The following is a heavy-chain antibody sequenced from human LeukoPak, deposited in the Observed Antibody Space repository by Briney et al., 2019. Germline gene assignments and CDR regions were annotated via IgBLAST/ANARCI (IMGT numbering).Heavy chain of an antibody. D-gene: IGHD3-10*01. V-gene: IGHV1-8*03. Sequence: EASVKVSCKASGYTFTGYYMHWVRQATGQGLEWMGWMNPKSGDTGYSQKFQGRVFITRDTSINTAYMELSSLGSDDTAVYYCARGGRGSRSSWFDPWGQGTLVIVSS. J-gene: IGHJ5*02. CDR3: ARGGRGSRSSWFDP. CDR2: MNPKSGDT. CDR1: GYTFTGYY.